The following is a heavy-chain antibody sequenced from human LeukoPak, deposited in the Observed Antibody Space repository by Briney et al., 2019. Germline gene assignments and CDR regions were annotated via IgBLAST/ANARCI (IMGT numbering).Heavy chain of an antibody. CDR3: ARDDAASYYSWFGT. D-gene: IGHD1-26*01. CDR1: GGSIRTSSYY. Sequence: SEILSLTCIVSGGSIRTSSYYWGWIRQTPGKGLEWIGSIHYSGSTYYNPSLKSRVTKSVESTQFSLNLMSVTPADTATYHCARDDAASYYSWFGTWGQGILVTVSS. J-gene: IGHJ5*02. V-gene: IGHV4-39*07. CDR2: IHYSGST.